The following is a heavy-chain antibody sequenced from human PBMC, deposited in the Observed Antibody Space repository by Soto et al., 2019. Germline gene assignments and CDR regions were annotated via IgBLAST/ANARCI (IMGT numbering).Heavy chain of an antibody. J-gene: IGHJ4*02. CDR3: ARXGTIYGVLTY. Sequence: PSETLSLTCTVSGGSISSYYWSWIRQPPGKGLEWIGYIYYSGSTNYNPSLKSRVTISVDTSKSQFSLKLSSVTAADTAVYYCARXGTIYGVLTYWGQGTLVTVSS. CDR2: IYYSGST. CDR1: GGSISSYY. D-gene: IGHD3-3*01. V-gene: IGHV4-59*08.